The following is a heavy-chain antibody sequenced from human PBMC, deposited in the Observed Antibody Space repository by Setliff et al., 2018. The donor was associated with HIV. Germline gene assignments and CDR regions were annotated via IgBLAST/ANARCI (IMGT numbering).Heavy chain of an antibody. D-gene: IGHD3-9*01. Sequence: GGSLRLSCAASVFAFSNYEMNWVRQAPGKGLEWVSYISSSGTTIYYADSVKGRFTISRDNAKNSLYLQMNSLRAEDTAVYYCVREGEYFDTIGHYLVRRFLDLWGQGTMVTVSS. CDR3: VREGEYFDTIGHYLVRRFLDL. V-gene: IGHV3-48*03. CDR1: VFAFSNYE. J-gene: IGHJ3*01. CDR2: ISSSGTTI.